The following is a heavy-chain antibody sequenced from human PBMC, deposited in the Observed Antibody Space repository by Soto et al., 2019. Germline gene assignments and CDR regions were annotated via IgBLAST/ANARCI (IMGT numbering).Heavy chain of an antibody. D-gene: IGHD1-1*01. CDR1: GGTFSRYG. V-gene: IGHV1-69*12. Sequence: QVQLVQSGAEVKKPGSSVKVSCKASGGTFSRYGISWVRQAPGQGLEWMGGIIPIFGTANYAQKFQGRVTITADESTSTAYMELSSLRSEDTAVYYCASQTGTTGNYYYGMDGWGQGTTVTVSS. CDR2: IIPIFGTA. J-gene: IGHJ6*02. CDR3: ASQTGTTGNYYYGMDG.